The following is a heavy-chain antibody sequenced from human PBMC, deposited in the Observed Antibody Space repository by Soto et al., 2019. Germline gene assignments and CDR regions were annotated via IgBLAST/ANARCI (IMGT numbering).Heavy chain of an antibody. CDR1: GYAFSFG. Sequence: ASVKVSCKASGYAFSFGLSWVRHSAGHGLECMGWIIASEGSTNSAQKFGGRISLTTVTSTNTASPDLLSLTSDYSAVYFCATYCSESGSYYRFDNWGQGTLVTVSS. J-gene: IGHJ4*02. V-gene: IGHV1-18*01. D-gene: IGHD3-10*01. CDR2: IIASEGST. CDR3: ATYCSESGSYYRFDN.